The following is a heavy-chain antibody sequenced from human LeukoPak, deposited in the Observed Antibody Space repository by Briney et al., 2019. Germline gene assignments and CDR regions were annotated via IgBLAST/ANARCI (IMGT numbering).Heavy chain of an antibody. Sequence: KPSETLSLTCAVYGGSFSGYYWSWIRQPPGKGLEWIGEINHSGITNYNPSLKSRVSLSVDTSKNQFSLKLTSVTAADTAVYYCASFYRPYDFWSRRDFDYWGQGTLVTVSS. CDR1: GGSFSGYY. CDR2: INHSGIT. V-gene: IGHV4-34*01. CDR3: ASFYRPYDFWSRRDFDY. J-gene: IGHJ4*02. D-gene: IGHD3-3*01.